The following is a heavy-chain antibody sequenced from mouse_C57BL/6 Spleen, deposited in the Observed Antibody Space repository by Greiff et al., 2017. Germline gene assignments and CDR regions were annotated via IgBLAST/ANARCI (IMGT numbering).Heavy chain of an antibody. CDR3: TREPYGSHAMDY. CDR1: GFTFSSYA. CDR2: ISSGGDYI. V-gene: IGHV5-9-1*02. J-gene: IGHJ4*01. Sequence: EVNLVESGEGLVKPGGSLKLSCAASGFTFSSYAMSWVRQTPEKRLEWVAYISSGGDYIYYADTVKGRFTISRDNARNTLYLQMSSLKSEDTAMYYCTREPYGSHAMDYGGQGTSVTVSS. D-gene: IGHD1-1*01.